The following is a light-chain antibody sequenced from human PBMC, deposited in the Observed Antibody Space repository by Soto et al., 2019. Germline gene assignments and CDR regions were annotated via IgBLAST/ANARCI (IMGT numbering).Light chain of an antibody. V-gene: IGKV3-20*01. CDR2: GAS. J-gene: IGKJ4*01. CDR3: QQYDTSPPLT. CDR1: QSVSSSY. Sequence: VVTRAPVTLSLSPVERATVSGRASQSVSSSYLAWYQQKPGQAPRLLIYGASSRATGTPDRFSGSGSGTDFTLTISRLEPEDFAVYYCQQYDTSPPLTFGGGTKVDIK.